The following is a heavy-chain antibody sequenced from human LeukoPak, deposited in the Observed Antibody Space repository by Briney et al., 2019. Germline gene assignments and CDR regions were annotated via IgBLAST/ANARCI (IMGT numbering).Heavy chain of an antibody. CDR2: ISTDSTTI. CDR3: ARDRWESK. D-gene: IGHD1-26*01. V-gene: IGHV3-48*02. CDR1: GFTFSSST. Sequence: QTGGSLRLSCAASGFTFSSSTMNWVRQAPGKGLEWISYISTDSTTIYYADSVKGRFTISRDNAKNSLFLHMNTLRDEDTAVYYCARDRWESKWGQGTLVTVSS. J-gene: IGHJ4*02.